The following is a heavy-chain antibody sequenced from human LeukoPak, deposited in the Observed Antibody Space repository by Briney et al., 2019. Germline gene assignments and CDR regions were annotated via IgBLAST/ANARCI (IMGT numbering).Heavy chain of an antibody. CDR2: INAGNGNT. D-gene: IGHD3-16*01. CDR1: GYTFTSYA. CDR3: ASSRFSLSELGFDY. Sequence: ASVKVSCKASGYTFTSYAMHWVRQAPGQRLEWMGWINAGNGNTKYSQKFQGRVTITRHTSAGTAYMELSSLRSEDTAVYYCASSRFSLSELGFDYWGRGTLVTVSS. V-gene: IGHV1-3*01. J-gene: IGHJ4*02.